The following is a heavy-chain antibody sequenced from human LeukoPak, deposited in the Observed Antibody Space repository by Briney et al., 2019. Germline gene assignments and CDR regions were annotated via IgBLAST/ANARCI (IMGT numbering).Heavy chain of an antibody. CDR1: GYTFTSYY. CDR2: INPSGGST. V-gene: IGHV1-46*01. CDR3: AKDFFVEIQTLWHHHWFDP. Sequence: GASVKVSCKASGYTFTSYYMHWVRQAPGQGLEWMGIINPSGGSTSYAQKFQGRVTMTRDMSTSTVYMELSSLRSEDTAVYYCAKDFFVEIQTLWHHHWFDPWGQGTLVTVSS. J-gene: IGHJ5*02. D-gene: IGHD3-16*01.